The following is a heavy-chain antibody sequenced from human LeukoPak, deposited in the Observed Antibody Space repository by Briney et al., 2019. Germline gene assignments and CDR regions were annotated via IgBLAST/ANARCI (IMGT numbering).Heavy chain of an antibody. CDR2: ISWNSKSI. J-gene: IGHJ6*02. V-gene: IGHV3-9*01. Sequence: GGSLRLSCAASGFTLYDYAMHWVRQVPGKGLEWVSGISWNSKSIEYADSVKGRFTNSRDNANNSLYLQMNSLRPEDTAVYYCAKWAVRGGPGYKGLDVWGQGTTVTVSS. D-gene: IGHD3-10*01. CDR1: GFTLYDYA. CDR3: AKWAVRGGPGYKGLDV.